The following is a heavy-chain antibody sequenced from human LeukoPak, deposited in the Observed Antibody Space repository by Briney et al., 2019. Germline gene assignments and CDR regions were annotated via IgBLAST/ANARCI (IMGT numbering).Heavy chain of an antibody. CDR3: AREQQLVLPNAFDI. CDR1: GESFNGYF. V-gene: IGHV4-34*01. J-gene: IGHJ3*02. Sequence: PSETLSLTCAVYGESFNGYFWSWVRQAPGKGLEWIGEINHSESTNYNPSLKSRVTISIDTSKNQFSLKLSSVTAADTAVYYCAREQQLVLPNAFDIWGQGTMVTVSS. CDR2: INHSEST. D-gene: IGHD6-13*01.